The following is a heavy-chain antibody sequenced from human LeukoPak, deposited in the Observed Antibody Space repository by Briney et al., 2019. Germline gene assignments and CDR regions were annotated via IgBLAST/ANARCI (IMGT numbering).Heavy chain of an antibody. V-gene: IGHV3-48*03. CDR2: ISSSGSTI. CDR1: GFTFSSYE. CDR3: AREVAAADYYMDV. D-gene: IGHD6-13*01. J-gene: IGHJ6*03. Sequence: GGSLRLSCAASGFTFSSYEMDWVRQAPGKGLEWVSYISSSGSTIYYADSVKGRFTISRDNAKNSLYLQMNSLRAEDTAVYYCAREVAAADYYMDVWGKGTTVTISS.